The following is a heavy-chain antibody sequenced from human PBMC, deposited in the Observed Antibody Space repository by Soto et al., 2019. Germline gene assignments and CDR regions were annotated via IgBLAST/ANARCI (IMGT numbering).Heavy chain of an antibody. CDR1: GGSISSSSYY. V-gene: IGHV4-39*01. CDR2: IYYSGST. Sequence: PSETLSLTCTVSGGSISSSSYYWGWIRQPPGKGLEWIGSIYYSGSTYYNPSLKSRVTISVDTSKNQFSLKLSSVTAADTAVYYCARQTQSRASRKTYYYYYGMDVWGQGTTVTVS. J-gene: IGHJ6*02. D-gene: IGHD6-13*01. CDR3: ARQTQSRASRKTYYYYYGMDV.